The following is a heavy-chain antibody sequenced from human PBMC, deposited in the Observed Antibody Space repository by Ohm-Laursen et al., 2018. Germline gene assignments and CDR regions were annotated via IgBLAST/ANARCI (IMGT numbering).Heavy chain of an antibody. CDR3: ARVSEGYSYGSGDAFDI. V-gene: IGHV1-46*01. CDR1: GYTFTSYY. J-gene: IGHJ3*02. D-gene: IGHD5-18*01. Sequence: ASVKVSCKASGYTFTSYYMHWVRQAPGQGLEWMGIINPSGGSTSYAQKFQGRVTMTRDTSTSTVYMELSSLRSEDTAVYYCARVSEGYSYGSGDAFDIWGQGTMVTVSS. CDR2: INPSGGST.